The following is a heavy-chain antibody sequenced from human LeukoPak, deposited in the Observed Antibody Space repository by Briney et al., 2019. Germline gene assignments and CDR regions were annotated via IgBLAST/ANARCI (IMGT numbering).Heavy chain of an antibody. J-gene: IGHJ5*02. D-gene: IGHD4-11*01. CDR1: GYSFTSYW. V-gene: IGHV5-51*01. Sequence: GESLKISWKGSGYSFTSYWIGWVRQMPGKGLEWMGIIYPGDSDTRYSPSFQGQVTISAAKSISTAYLQWSSLKASDTAMYYCARHGPTSYSTGGFDPWGQGTLVTVSS. CDR3: ARHGPTSYSTGGFDP. CDR2: IYPGDSDT.